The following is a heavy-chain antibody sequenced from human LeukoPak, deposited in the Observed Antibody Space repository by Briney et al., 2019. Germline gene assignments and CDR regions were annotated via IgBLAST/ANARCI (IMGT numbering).Heavy chain of an antibody. CDR1: GFTFSNYG. D-gene: IGHD6-19*01. CDR2: ISYDGSNK. Sequence: GGFLRLSCAASGFTFSNYGMHWVRQAPGKGLEWVGVISYDGSNKYYVDSVKGRFTISRDNSKNTLYLQMNSLRAEDTAVYYCARTPSLSSGWYENFDYWGQGTLVTVSS. V-gene: IGHV3-30*19. CDR3: ARTPSLSSGWYENFDY. J-gene: IGHJ4*02.